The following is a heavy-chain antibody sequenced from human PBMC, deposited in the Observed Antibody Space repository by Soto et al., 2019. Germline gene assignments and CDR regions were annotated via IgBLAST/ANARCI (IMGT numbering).Heavy chain of an antibody. D-gene: IGHD3-22*01. J-gene: IGHJ4*02. Sequence: QVQLVQSGAEVKKPGASVKVSCKASGYTVITYGVSWVRQAPGQGLDWLGWISTYNGNTRYAERLQGRFTMTTDTTTNAAYMEVRNLRSDDTAVYYCARGPTDYYDNSANYFLDYWGQGTLVTVSS. V-gene: IGHV1-18*01. CDR1: GYTVITYG. CDR2: ISTYNGNT. CDR3: ARGPTDYYDNSANYFLDY.